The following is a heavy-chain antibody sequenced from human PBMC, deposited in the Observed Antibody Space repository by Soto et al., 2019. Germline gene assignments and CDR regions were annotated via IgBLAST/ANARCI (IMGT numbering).Heavy chain of an antibody. CDR1: GFTFSSYA. J-gene: IGHJ6*02. Sequence: GGSLRLSCAASGFTFSSYAMSWVRQAPGKGLEWVSAISGSGGSTYYADSVKGRFTISRDNSKNTLYLQMNSLRAEDSAVYYCAKRPNKQQLGPPYYYYYGMDVWGQGTTVTVSS. V-gene: IGHV3-23*01. CDR2: ISGSGGST. D-gene: IGHD6-13*01. CDR3: AKRPNKQQLGPPYYYYYGMDV.